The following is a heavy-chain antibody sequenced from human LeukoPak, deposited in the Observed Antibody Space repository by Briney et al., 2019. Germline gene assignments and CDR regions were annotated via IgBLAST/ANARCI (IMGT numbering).Heavy chain of an antibody. CDR2: INWNGGST. Sequence: GGTLRLSCAASGFTFDDYGMSWVRQAPGKGLEWVSGINWNGGSTGYADSVKGRFTISRDNAKNSLYLQMNSLRAEDTALYYCARVITMVKYFDYWGQGTLVTVSS. CDR1: GFTFDDYG. D-gene: IGHD3-10*01. CDR3: ARVITMVKYFDY. J-gene: IGHJ4*02. V-gene: IGHV3-20*04.